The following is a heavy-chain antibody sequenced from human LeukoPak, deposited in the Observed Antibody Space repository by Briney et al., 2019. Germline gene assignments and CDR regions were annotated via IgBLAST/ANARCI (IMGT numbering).Heavy chain of an antibody. CDR2: INASGGST. V-gene: IGHV1-46*01. J-gene: IGHJ4*02. Sequence: ASVKVSCKSSGYTFSNYYIRWVRQAPGQGLEWMGIINASGGSTSYAQKFQGRVTMTRDTSTSTVYMELSSLRSEDTATYYCARAYYGSGSYPQFDYWGQGTLVTVSS. CDR3: ARAYYGSGSYPQFDY. CDR1: GYTFSNYY. D-gene: IGHD3-10*01.